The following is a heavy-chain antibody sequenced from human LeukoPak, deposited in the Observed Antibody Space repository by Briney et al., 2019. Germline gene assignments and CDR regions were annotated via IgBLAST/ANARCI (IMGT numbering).Heavy chain of an antibody. V-gene: IGHV3-30*02. CDR1: GFLFSRYD. D-gene: IGHD3-3*01. Sequence: PGGSLRLSCAASGFLFSRYDMYWVRQAPGKGLEWVALIRYDGSSKFYGDSVRGRFTISRDNSKNTLYLQVNSLRAEDTAVYSCAQGDSYYDFLLSVWGQGTMVTVSS. CDR2: IRYDGSSK. J-gene: IGHJ3*01. CDR3: AQGDSYYDFLLSV.